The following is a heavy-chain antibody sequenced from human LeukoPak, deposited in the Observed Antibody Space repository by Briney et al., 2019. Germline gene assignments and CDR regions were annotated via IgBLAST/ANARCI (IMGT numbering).Heavy chain of an antibody. V-gene: IGHV3-21*01. CDR3: ASNTDGMVWYDSSGYPGDY. D-gene: IGHD3-22*01. CDR1: GFTFKTYS. CDR2: ISSGGTYV. J-gene: IGHJ4*02. Sequence: KPGGSLRLSCVVSGFTFKTYSMNWVRQAPGKGLEWVSSISSGGTYVDYADSVKGRFTISRDNAKNSLYLQMNSLRAEDTAVYYCASNTDGMVWYDSSGYPGDYWGQGTLVTVSS.